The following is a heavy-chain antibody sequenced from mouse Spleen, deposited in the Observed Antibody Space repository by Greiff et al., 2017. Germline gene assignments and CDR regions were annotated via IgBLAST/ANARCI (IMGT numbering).Heavy chain of an antibody. V-gene: IGHV1-74*01. CDR3: AIGGELTFDY. CDR2: IHPSDSDT. D-gene: IGHD3-3*01. CDR1: GYTFTSYW. Sequence: QVHVKQPGAELVKPGASVKVSCKASGYTFTSYWMHWVKQRPGQGLEWIGRIHPSDSDTNYNQKFKGKATLTVDKSSSTAYMQLSSLTSEDSAVYYCAIGGELTFDYWGQGTTLTVSS. J-gene: IGHJ2*01.